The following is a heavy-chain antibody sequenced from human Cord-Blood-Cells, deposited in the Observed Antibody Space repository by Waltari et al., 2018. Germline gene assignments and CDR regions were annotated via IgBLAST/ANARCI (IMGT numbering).Heavy chain of an antibody. J-gene: IGHJ4*02. CDR3: ARHRMSSSSLGY. CDR1: GGSISSYY. Sequence: QVQLQESGPGLVKPSETLSLTCTVSGGSISSYYWSWIRQPPGKGLEWIGYIYYSGSTNYNPSLKCRVTISVDTSKNQFSLKLSSVTAADTAVYYCARHRMSSSSLGYWGQGTLVTVSS. CDR2: IYYSGST. D-gene: IGHD6-6*01. V-gene: IGHV4-59*08.